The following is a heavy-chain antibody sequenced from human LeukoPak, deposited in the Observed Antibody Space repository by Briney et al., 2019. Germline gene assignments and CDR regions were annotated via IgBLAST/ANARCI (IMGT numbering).Heavy chain of an antibody. J-gene: IGHJ4*02. V-gene: IGHV4-39*07. CDR1: GGSISSSSYY. CDR3: AREYGDFDY. Sequence: SETLSLTCTVSGGSISSSSYYWGWIRQPPGKGLEWIGSIYYTGSTNYNPSLKSRVTMSVDTSKNQFSLKLNSMTAADTALYYCAREYGDFDYWGQGTLVTVSS. D-gene: IGHD4-17*01. CDR2: IYYTGST.